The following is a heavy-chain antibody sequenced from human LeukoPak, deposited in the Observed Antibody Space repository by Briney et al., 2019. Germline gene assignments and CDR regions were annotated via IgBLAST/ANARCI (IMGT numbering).Heavy chain of an antibody. D-gene: IGHD6-6*01. V-gene: IGHV4-4*02. CDR1: GVSISSSNW. Sequence: SETLSLTCAVSGVSISSSNWWSWVRQPPGKGLEWIGEIYHSGSTNYNPSLRSRVTISVDKSKNQFSLKLSSVTAADTAVYYCARGIAARSRWFDPWGQGTLVTVSS. J-gene: IGHJ5*02. CDR3: ARGIAARSRWFDP. CDR2: IYHSGST.